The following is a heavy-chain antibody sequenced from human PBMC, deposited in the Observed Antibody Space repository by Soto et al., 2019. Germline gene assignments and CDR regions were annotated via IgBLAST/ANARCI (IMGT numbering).Heavy chain of an antibody. Sequence: SETLSLTCTVSGGSISSYYWSWIRQPPGKGLEWIGYIYYSGSTNYNPSLKSRVTISVDTSKNQFSLKLSSVTAADTAVYYCARAYSSGWYSTYYYYYGMDVWGQGTTVTVSS. V-gene: IGHV4-59*01. CDR1: GGSISSYY. D-gene: IGHD6-13*01. CDR3: ARAYSSGWYSTYYYYYGMDV. J-gene: IGHJ6*02. CDR2: IYYSGST.